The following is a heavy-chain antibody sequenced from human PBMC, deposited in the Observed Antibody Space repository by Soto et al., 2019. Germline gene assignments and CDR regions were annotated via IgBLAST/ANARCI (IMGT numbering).Heavy chain of an antibody. D-gene: IGHD3-3*01. CDR3: AKGMSFDFWSGYGSMDV. CDR1: GFAFSGYA. Sequence: PGGSLRLSCAASGFAFSGYAMSWVRQAPGKGLEWVSSASGSGGSTYFADSVKGRFAISGDNSINTLYLQMNSLGAEDTALYYCAKGMSFDFWSGYGSMDVWGKGTTVTVSS. J-gene: IGHJ6*04. V-gene: IGHV3-23*01. CDR2: ASGSGGST.